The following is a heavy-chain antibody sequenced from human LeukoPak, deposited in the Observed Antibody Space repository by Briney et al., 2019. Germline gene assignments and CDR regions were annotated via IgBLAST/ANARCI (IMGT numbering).Heavy chain of an antibody. CDR3: ASSCSAGNCPFDT. CDR2: ISSSSSYI. J-gene: IGHJ5*02. Sequence: PGGSLRLSCAASGFTFSSYSMNWVRQAPGKGLEWVSSISSSSSYIYYADSVKGRFTISRDNAKNSLYLQMTSLRAEDTAVYYCASSCSAGNCPFDTWGQGTLVTVSS. CDR1: GFTFSSYS. V-gene: IGHV3-21*01. D-gene: IGHD2-15*01.